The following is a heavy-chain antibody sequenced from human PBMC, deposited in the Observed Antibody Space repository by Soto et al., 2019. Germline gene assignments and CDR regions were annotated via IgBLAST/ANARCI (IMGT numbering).Heavy chain of an antibody. V-gene: IGHV1-69*13. CDR1: GGTFSSYA. J-gene: IGHJ6*02. CDR2: IIPIFGTA. Sequence: WASVKVSCKASGGTFSSYAISWVRQAPGQGLEWMGGIIPIFGTANYAQKFQGRVTITADESTSTAYMELSSLRSEDTAVYYCASKVCGGDCYPPTHYYYYGMDVWGQGTTVTVSS. D-gene: IGHD2-21*02. CDR3: ASKVCGGDCYPPTHYYYYGMDV.